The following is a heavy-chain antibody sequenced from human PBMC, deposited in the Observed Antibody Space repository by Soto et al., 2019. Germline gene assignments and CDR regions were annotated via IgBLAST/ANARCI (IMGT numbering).Heavy chain of an antibody. CDR3: ARQVEMATISRYYYGMDV. CDR2: IYPGDSDT. Sequence: PGESLKISCQCSGYTFSNFWIAWVRQLPGKGLEYMGIIYPGDSDTRYSPSFQGQVTISADKSISTAYLQWSSLKASDTAMYYCARQVEMATISRYYYGMDVWGQGTTVTVSS. CDR1: GYTFSNFW. D-gene: IGHD5-12*01. J-gene: IGHJ6*02. V-gene: IGHV5-51*01.